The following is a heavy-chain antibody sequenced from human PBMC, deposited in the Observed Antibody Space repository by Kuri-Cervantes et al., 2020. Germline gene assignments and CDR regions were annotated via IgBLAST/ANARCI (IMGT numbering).Heavy chain of an antibody. V-gene: IGHV1-8*01. CDR3: AADQVVAGTWIDY. Sequence: ASVKVSCKASGYTFTSYDINWVRQATGQGLEWMGWMNPNSGNTGYAQKFQGRVTITRDMSTSTAYMELSSLRSEDTAVYYCAADQVVAGTWIDYWGQGTLVTVSS. CDR2: MNPNSGNT. D-gene: IGHD6-19*01. J-gene: IGHJ4*02. CDR1: GYTFTSYD.